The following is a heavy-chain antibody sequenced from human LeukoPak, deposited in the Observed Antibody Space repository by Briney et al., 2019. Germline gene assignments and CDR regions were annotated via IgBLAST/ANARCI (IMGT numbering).Heavy chain of an antibody. D-gene: IGHD5-24*01. CDR1: RGTFSSYA. Sequence: SVKVSCKASRGTFSSYAISWVRQAPGQGLEWMGGIIPIFGTANYAQKFQGRVTITADKSTSTAYMELSSLRSEDTAVYYCAGEGDGYTLGASFDYWGQGTLVTVSS. CDR3: AGEGDGYTLGASFDY. CDR2: IIPIFGTA. V-gene: IGHV1-69*06. J-gene: IGHJ4*02.